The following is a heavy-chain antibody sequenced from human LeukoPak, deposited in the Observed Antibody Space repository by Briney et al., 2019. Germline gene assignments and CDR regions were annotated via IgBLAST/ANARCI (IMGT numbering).Heavy chain of an antibody. V-gene: IGHV1-2*06. CDR2: INPNSGGT. J-gene: IGHJ4*02. Sequence: ASVTVSCTASGYTFTGYYMHWVRQAPGQGLEWMGRINPNSGGTNYAQKFQGRVTMTRDTSISTAYMELSRLRSDDTAVYYCARGQDLNFDYWGQGTLVTVSS. CDR1: GYTFTGYY. D-gene: IGHD2-15*01. CDR3: ARGQDLNFDY.